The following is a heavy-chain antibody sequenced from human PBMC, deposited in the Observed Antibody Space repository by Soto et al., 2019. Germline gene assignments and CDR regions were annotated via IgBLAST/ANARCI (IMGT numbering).Heavy chain of an antibody. CDR3: ARVRQGEKWLVSDNGFDP. J-gene: IGHJ5*02. D-gene: IGHD6-19*01. CDR1: GDSVSINIAA. CDR2: TYYTSKWYN. Sequence: SQTLSLTCAISGDSVSINIAAWNWIIQSPSRGLEWLGRTYYTSKWYNDYAVSVKSRITINPDTSKNQFSLQLNSVTTEDTAVYYCARVRQGEKWLVSDNGFDPWGQGTLVTVSS. V-gene: IGHV6-1*01.